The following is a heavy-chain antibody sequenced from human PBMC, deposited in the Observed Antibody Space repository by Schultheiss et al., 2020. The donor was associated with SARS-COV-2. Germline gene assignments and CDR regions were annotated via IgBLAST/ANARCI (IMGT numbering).Heavy chain of an antibody. CDR3: ARSLGAEYSSGWYYYYYYMDV. CDR1: GGSISSSSYY. CDR2: IYYSGST. D-gene: IGHD6-19*01. V-gene: IGHV4-39*07. Sequence: SQTLSLTCTVSGGSISSSSYYWGWIRQPPGKGLEWIGSIYYSGSTNYNPSLKSRVTISVDTSKNQFSLNLSSVTAADTAVYYCARSLGAEYSSGWYYYYYYMDVWGKGTTVTVSS. J-gene: IGHJ6*03.